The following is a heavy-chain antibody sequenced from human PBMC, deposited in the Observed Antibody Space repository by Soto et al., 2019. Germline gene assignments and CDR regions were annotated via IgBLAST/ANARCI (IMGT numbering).Heavy chain of an antibody. V-gene: IGHV3-30-3*01. CDR3: VRETQIVMVVVPTPGSPGAFDM. Sequence: QMQLVESGGGVVQPGRSLRLSCAASGFSFRSYNLHWVRQAPGKGLEWVAVVSHDGVNKHYAESVKGRLSISRDSSRDTLYLQMNSLRPEDTAVYYCVRETQIVMVVVPTPGSPGAFDMWGQGTMVTVSS. CDR2: VSHDGVNK. CDR1: GFSFRSYN. J-gene: IGHJ3*02. D-gene: IGHD2-15*01.